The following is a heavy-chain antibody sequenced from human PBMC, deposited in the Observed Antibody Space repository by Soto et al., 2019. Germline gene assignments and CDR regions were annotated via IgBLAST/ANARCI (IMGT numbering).Heavy chain of an antibody. CDR2: IYYSGST. D-gene: IGHD5-18*01. CDR1: GGSISSYY. V-gene: IGHV4-59*01. J-gene: IGHJ4*02. CDR3: ARGRGDTAMAWYY. Sequence: SETLSLTCTLSGGSISSYYWSWIRQPPGKGLEWIGYIYYSGSTKYNPSLKSRVTISVDTSKNQFSLKLNSVTAADTAVYYCARGRGDTAMAWYYWGQGTLVTVSS.